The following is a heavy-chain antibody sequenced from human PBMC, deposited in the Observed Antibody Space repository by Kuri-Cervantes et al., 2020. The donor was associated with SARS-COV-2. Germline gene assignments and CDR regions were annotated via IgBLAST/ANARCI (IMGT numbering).Heavy chain of an antibody. CDR2: IFSNGSP. Sequence: SETLSLTCTVSGGSISSDNYYWGWTRQSPGKGLEWIGSIFSNGSPYYNPSLKSRVTISVDTPKNQCSLKLISVTAADTGVYYCARRLRGTTVTNGKLTNFLDLWGQGTMVTVSS. D-gene: IGHD4-17*01. J-gene: IGHJ3*01. CDR1: GGSISSDNYY. V-gene: IGHV4-39*01. CDR3: ARRLRGTTVTNGKLTNFLDL.